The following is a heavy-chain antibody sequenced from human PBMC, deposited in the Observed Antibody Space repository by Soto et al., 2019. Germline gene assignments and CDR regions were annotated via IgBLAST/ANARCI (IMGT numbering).Heavy chain of an antibody. CDR2: ISGSGGST. J-gene: IGHJ4*02. CDR3: AKDSFEYYYDSSGYQLFDY. Sequence: GGSLRLSCAASGFTFSSYAMSWVRQAPGKGLEWVSAISGSGGSTYYADSVKGRFTISRDNSKNTLYLQMNSLRAEDTAVYYCAKDSFEYYYDSSGYQLFDYWGQGTLVTVSS. D-gene: IGHD3-22*01. CDR1: GFTFSSYA. V-gene: IGHV3-23*01.